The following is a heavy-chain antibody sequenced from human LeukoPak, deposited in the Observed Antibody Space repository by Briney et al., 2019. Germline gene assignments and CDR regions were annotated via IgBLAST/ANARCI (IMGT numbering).Heavy chain of an antibody. J-gene: IGHJ4*02. Sequence: PGGSLRLSCAASGFTFDDYGMSWVRQAPGKGLEWVSGINWNGGSTGYADSVKGRFTISRDNAKNSLYLQMNSLRAEDTAVYYCAKDLPYGSGSKYFDYWGQGTLVTVSS. CDR1: GFTFDDYG. CDR3: AKDLPYGSGSKYFDY. D-gene: IGHD3-10*01. V-gene: IGHV3-20*04. CDR2: INWNGGST.